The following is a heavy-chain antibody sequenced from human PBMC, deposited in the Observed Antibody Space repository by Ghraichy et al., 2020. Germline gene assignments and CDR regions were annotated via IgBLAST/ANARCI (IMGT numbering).Heavy chain of an antibody. CDR3: ARVVFSNNWTPVHWFDP. CDR1: GGSFSDYD. Sequence: SETLSLTCAVYGGSFSDYDWTWIRQPPGKGLEWIGEINVSGSIDYNASLKSRVSVSLDTSKNQFSLKLSSVTAAATAVYFCARVVFSNNWTPVHWFDPWGQGTLVIVSS. V-gene: IGHV4-34*01. D-gene: IGHD1-1*01. J-gene: IGHJ5*02. CDR2: INVSGSI.